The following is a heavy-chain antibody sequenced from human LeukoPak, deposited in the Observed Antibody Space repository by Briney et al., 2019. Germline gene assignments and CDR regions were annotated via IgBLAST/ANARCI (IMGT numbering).Heavy chain of an antibody. CDR1: GGSISSGSYY. CDR3: ASNSFDYYGSGSYSVDY. D-gene: IGHD3-10*01. Sequence: SETLSLTCTVSGGSISSGSYYWSWIRQPAGKGLEWIGRIYTSGSTNYNPSLKSRVTISVDTSRNQFSMNLNSVTAADTAVYYCASNSFDYYGSGSYSVDYWGQGTLVTVSS. V-gene: IGHV4-61*02. CDR2: IYTSGST. J-gene: IGHJ4*02.